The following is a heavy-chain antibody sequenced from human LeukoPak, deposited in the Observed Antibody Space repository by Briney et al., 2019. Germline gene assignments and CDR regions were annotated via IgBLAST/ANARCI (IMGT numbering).Heavy chain of an antibody. CDR3: ARGRLVPYYYYYMDV. Sequence: PSETLSLTCAVYGGSFSGYYWSWIRQPPGKGLEWIGEINHSGSTNYNPSLKSRVTISVDTSKNQFSLKLSSVTAADTAVYYCARGRLVPYYYYYMDVWGKGTTVTVSS. CDR2: INHSGST. CDR1: GGSFSGYY. D-gene: IGHD6-19*01. J-gene: IGHJ6*03. V-gene: IGHV4-34*01.